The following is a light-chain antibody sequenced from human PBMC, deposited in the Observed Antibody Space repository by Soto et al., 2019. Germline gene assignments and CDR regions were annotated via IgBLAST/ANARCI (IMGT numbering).Light chain of an antibody. CDR2: DNS. V-gene: IGLV1-40*01. CDR3: QSYDSSLLSGAWV. Sequence: QSVLTQPPSVSGAPGQRVTISCTGSSSNIGAGYVVHWYQQLPGTAPKLLIYDNSNRPSGVPDRFSGSKSDTSASLAITGLQAEDEADYYCQSYDSSLLSGAWVFGGGTQLTVL. J-gene: IGLJ3*02. CDR1: SSNIGAGYV.